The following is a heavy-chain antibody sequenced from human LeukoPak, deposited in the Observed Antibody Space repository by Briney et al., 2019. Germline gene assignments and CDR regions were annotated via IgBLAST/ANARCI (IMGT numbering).Heavy chain of an antibody. J-gene: IGHJ6*03. CDR2: IYGSGIT. V-gene: IGHV4-4*07. CDR1: GGSIISNY. Sequence: SETLSLTCTVSGGSIISNYWSWIRQSAGTGLEWIGRIYGSGITDYNPSLKSRVTMSLDTSRKQFSLKLTSVTAADTAVYYCARLKFYDSTGYSPGYYMDVWGKGTTVSVFS. D-gene: IGHD3-22*01. CDR3: ARLKFYDSTGYSPGYYMDV.